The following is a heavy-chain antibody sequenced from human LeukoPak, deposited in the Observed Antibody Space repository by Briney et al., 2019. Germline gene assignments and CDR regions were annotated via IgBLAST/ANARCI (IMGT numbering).Heavy chain of an antibody. Sequence: PSETLSLTCTVSGGSISSYYWSWIRQPPGKGLEWIGYIYHSGSTNYNPSLKSRVTISVDTSKNQFSLKLSSVTAADTAVYYCAVGGSGAFDIWGQGTMVTVSS. J-gene: IGHJ3*02. V-gene: IGHV4-59*01. D-gene: IGHD3-16*01. CDR1: GGSISSYY. CDR3: AVGGSGAFDI. CDR2: IYHSGST.